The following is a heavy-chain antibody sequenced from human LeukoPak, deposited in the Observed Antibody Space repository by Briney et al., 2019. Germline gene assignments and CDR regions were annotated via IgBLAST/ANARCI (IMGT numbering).Heavy chain of an antibody. Sequence: GGSLRLSCAASGFTFSNYVMSWVRQAPGKGLEWVSTISGSGGSTYYADSVKGRFTISRDNSKNTLYLQMNSLRAEDTAVYYCAKDPGVVVAATLNYWGQGTLVTVSS. V-gene: IGHV3-23*01. J-gene: IGHJ4*02. CDR3: AKDPGVVVAATLNY. D-gene: IGHD2-15*01. CDR1: GFTFSNYV. CDR2: ISGSGGST.